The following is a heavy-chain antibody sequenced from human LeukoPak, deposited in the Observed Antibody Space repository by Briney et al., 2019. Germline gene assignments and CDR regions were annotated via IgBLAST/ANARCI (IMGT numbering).Heavy chain of an antibody. CDR3: ARATYCSGDSCYSGIFDY. V-gene: IGHV4-34*01. D-gene: IGHD2-15*01. J-gene: IGHJ4*02. CDR2: INHSGST. Sequence: SETLSLTCAVYGGSFSGYYWSWIRQPPGKGLEWIGEINHSGSTNYNPSLKSRVTISVDTSKNQLSLKLSSVTAADTAVYYCARATYCSGDSCYSGIFDYWGQGTLVTVSS. CDR1: GGSFSGYY.